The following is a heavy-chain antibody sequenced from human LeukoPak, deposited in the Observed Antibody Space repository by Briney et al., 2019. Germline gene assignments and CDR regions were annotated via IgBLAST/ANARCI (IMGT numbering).Heavy chain of an antibody. Sequence: SDTLSLTGTVSGRSISSYYWSWIRQPARKALQWIGRIYTSESTDYNPSLKSRVTMSVDTSKNQFSLKLSSVTAAATAVYYCARDEVWGRKVGGFDVWGKGTTVTVSS. V-gene: IGHV4-4*07. CDR1: GRSISSYY. CDR2: IYTSEST. D-gene: IGHD3-16*01. J-gene: IGHJ6*04. CDR3: ARDEVWGRKVGGFDV.